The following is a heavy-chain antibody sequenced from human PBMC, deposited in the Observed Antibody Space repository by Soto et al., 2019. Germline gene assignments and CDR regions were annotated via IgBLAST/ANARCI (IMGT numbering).Heavy chain of an antibody. V-gene: IGHV4-59*01. CDR3: ARATGYSSSWRPRFDP. CDR1: GGSISSYY. J-gene: IGHJ5*02. Sequence: SETLSLACTVSGGSISSYYWSWIRQPPGKGLEWIGYIYYSGSTNYNPSLKSRVTISVDTSKNQFSLKLSSVTAADTAVYYCARATGYSSSWRPRFDPWGQGTLVTVSS. D-gene: IGHD6-13*01. CDR2: IYYSGST.